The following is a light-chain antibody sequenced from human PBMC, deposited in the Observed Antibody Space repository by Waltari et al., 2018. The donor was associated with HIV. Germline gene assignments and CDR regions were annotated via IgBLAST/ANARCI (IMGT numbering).Light chain of an antibody. J-gene: IGKJ1*01. CDR2: AAS. Sequence: FLSASVGDTVTITCRASQGISNYLAWYQQKPGNAPKLLIFAASTLQTGVPSRFSGSGFGTEFTLTISSLHPEDFATYSCQQLDTYPRTFGQGTKVEIK. CDR3: QQLDTYPRT. V-gene: IGKV1-9*01. CDR1: QGISNY.